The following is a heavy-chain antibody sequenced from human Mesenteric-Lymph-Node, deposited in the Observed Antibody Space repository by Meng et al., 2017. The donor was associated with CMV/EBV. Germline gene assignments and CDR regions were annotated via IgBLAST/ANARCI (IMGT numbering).Heavy chain of an antibody. D-gene: IGHD4-11*01. CDR2: IKGDGSST. J-gene: IGHJ4*02. Sequence: GESLKISCAASGFTFSDYWMHWVRQDPGKGLVWVSRIKGDGSSTSYADSVKGRFTISRDNAKNSLYLQMSSLRAEDTAVYYCARGLAVYSTTGLFDYWGQGTLVTVSS. CDR1: GFTFSDYW. V-gene: IGHV3-74*01. CDR3: ARGLAVYSTTGLFDY.